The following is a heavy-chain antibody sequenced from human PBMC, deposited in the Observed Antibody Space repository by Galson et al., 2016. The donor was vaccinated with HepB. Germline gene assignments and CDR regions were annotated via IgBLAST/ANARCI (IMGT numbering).Heavy chain of an antibody. CDR2: ILTTGRT. D-gene: IGHD3-10*01. V-gene: IGHV4-61*02. J-gene: IGHJ3*02. CDR3: ARESPSLWFVDLLTNEGFDI. Sequence: TLSLTCTVSGGSVNSGSYYWNWIRQPAGKGLEWIGRILTTGRTHYNPSLWSRVTISLDTSMNQISLRLTSVTAADTAVYYCARESPSLWFVDLLTNEGFDIWGQGTLLTVSS. CDR1: GGSVNSGSYY.